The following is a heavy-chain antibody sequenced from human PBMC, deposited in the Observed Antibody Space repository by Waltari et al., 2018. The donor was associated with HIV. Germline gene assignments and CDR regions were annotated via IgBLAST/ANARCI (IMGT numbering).Heavy chain of an antibody. CDR3: ARVRAVSGGLWVTFYYGMDV. V-gene: IGHV1-18*01. CDR2: ISGDNDNT. Sequence: QVQLVQSGAEVKTPGASMKVSCKDSGYTFTTYGIPWVRQAPGQGLELMGWISGDNDNTHYAQKLQGRVTMTTDTSTSTAYLELRSLKSDDTSVYYCARVRAVSGGLWVTFYYGMDVWGQGTTITVSS. CDR1: GYTFTTYG. D-gene: IGHD6-19*01. J-gene: IGHJ6*02.